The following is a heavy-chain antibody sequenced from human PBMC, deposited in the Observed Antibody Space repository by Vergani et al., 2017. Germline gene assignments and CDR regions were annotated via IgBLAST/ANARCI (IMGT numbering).Heavy chain of an antibody. CDR3: ARMVVAATQQHAFDI. CDR1: GFTFDDYA. CDR2: ISWNSGSI. J-gene: IGHJ3*02. Sequence: EVQLVESGGGLVQPGRSLRLSCAASGFTFDDYAMHWVRQAPGKGLEWVSGISWNSGSIGYADSVKGRFTISRDNAKNTLYLQMNSLRAEDTAVYYCARMVVAATQQHAFDIWGQGTMVTVSS. V-gene: IGHV3-9*01. D-gene: IGHD2-15*01.